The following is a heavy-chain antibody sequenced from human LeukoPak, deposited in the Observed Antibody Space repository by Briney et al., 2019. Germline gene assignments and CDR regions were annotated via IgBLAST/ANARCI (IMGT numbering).Heavy chain of an antibody. Sequence: QPGGSLRLSCVASGFSFSSYAMSWVRQAPGKGPEWVSAIIGGGGSTHYADSVRGRFTVSRDNSKNTLYLQMSSLRADDTAVYYCAKGGGSYYSAVDMWGQGTMVTVSS. J-gene: IGHJ3*02. CDR1: GFSFSSYA. D-gene: IGHD1-26*01. V-gene: IGHV3-23*01. CDR2: IIGGGGST. CDR3: AKGGGSYYSAVDM.